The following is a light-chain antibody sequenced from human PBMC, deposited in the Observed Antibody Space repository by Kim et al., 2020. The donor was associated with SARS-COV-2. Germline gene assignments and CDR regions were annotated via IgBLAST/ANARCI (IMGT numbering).Light chain of an antibody. CDR2: DVT. V-gene: IGLV2-14*03. CDR1: SSDVGLYNY. CDR3: NSYTNSGTYV. Sequence: HAITISCAGTSSDVGLYNYVAWYQQHPLRAPKLMIYDVTERPSGVSNRFSASKSGNTASLTISGLQPEDEADYYCNSYTNSGTYVFGTGTKVTVL. J-gene: IGLJ1*01.